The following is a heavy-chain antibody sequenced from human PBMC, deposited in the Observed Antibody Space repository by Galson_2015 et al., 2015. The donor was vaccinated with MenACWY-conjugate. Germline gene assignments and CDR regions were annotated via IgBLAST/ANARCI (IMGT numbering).Heavy chain of an antibody. V-gene: IGHV6-1*01. Sequence: CAISGDSVSSNSAAWNWIRQSPSRGFEWLGRTYYRSQWHYDYAVSVKGRMTINPDTSKNEISLQLHSVTHEDTAVYYCAREGSSRYHSDYFCCASWGQGTLVTVSS. D-gene: IGHD3-22*01. CDR2: TYYRSQWHY. J-gene: IGHJ5*02. CDR1: GDSVSSNSAA. CDR3: AREGSSRYHSDYFCCAS.